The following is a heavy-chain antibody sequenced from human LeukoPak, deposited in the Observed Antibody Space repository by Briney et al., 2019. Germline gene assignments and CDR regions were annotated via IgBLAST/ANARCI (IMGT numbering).Heavy chain of an antibody. V-gene: IGHV1-8*02. CDR1: GYTFTGYY. Sequence: ASVKVSCKPSGYTFTGYYIHWVRQATGQGLEWMGWMSPDSGYTGYAQTFQGRVTLTRNTSVSTAFMELSSLRSEDTAVYYCEIYTGYDSFWGQGTLVTVSS. J-gene: IGHJ4*02. CDR3: EIYTGYDSF. D-gene: IGHD5-12*01. CDR2: MSPDSGYT.